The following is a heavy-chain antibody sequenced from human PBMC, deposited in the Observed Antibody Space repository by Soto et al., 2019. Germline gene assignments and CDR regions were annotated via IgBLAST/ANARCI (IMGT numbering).Heavy chain of an antibody. CDR2: IIPIFGTA. V-gene: IGHV1-69*13. J-gene: IGHJ6*02. Sequence: ASVKVSCKASGGTFSSYAISWVRQAPGQGLEWMGGIIPIFGTANYAQKFQGRVTITAEESTSTAYMELSSLRSEDTAVYYCARAAYSYGYIAVAGTVGLDVWGQGTPVTVSS. CDR1: GGTFSSYA. CDR3: ARAAYSYGYIAVAGTVGLDV. D-gene: IGHD6-19*01.